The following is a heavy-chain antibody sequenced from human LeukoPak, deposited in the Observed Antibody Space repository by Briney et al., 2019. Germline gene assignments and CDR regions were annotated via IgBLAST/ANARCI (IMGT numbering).Heavy chain of an antibody. CDR1: GFTFDDYG. CDR3: AKGGSSSWFDY. J-gene: IGHJ4*02. Sequence: GGSLRLSCAASGFTFDDYGMSWVRQAPGKGLEWVSAISGSGGSTYYADSVKGRFTISRDNSKNTLYLQMNSLRAEDTAVYYCAKGGSSSWFDYWGQGTLVTVSS. D-gene: IGHD6-13*01. V-gene: IGHV3-23*01. CDR2: ISGSGGST.